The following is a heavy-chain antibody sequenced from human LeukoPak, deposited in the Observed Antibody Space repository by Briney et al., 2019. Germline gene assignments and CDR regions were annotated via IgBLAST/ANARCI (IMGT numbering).Heavy chain of an antibody. Sequence: ASVKVSCKASGYTFTSYGISWVRQAPRQGLEWMGWFSAYIGNTNYAQKLQDRVTMTTDTSTSTAYMELRSLRSDDTAVYYCARGSAAVTTFDPWGQGTLVTVSS. CDR1: GYTFTSYG. D-gene: IGHD6-13*01. CDR2: FSAYIGNT. CDR3: ARGSAAVTTFDP. V-gene: IGHV1-18*01. J-gene: IGHJ5*02.